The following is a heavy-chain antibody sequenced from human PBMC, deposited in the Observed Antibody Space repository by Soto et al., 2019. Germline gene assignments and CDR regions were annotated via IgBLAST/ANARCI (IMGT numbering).Heavy chain of an antibody. D-gene: IGHD2-2*01. CDR1: GYTFTSYA. Sequence: QVQLVQSGAEVKKPGASVKVSCKASGYTFTSYAMHWVRQAPGQRLEWMGWINAGNGNTKYSQKFQGRVTITRDTSASTAYMELSSLRSEDTAVYYCARDKEDIVVVPAASENYYGMDVW. J-gene: IGHJ6*01. CDR3: ARDKEDIVVVPAASENYYGMDV. CDR2: INAGNGNT. V-gene: IGHV1-3*01.